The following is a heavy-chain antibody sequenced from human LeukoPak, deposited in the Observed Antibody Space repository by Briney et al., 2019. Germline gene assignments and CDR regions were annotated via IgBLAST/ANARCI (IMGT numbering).Heavy chain of an antibody. V-gene: IGHV3-23*01. Sequence: PGGSLRLSCAASGFTVSSNYMSWVRQAPGKGLGWVSTISASGGSTYYADSVKGRFTISRDNSKNTLYLQMNSLRAEDTAVYYCAKYCTSTSCYLSIYYGMDVWGQGTTVTVSS. CDR1: GFTVSSNY. J-gene: IGHJ6*02. CDR3: AKYCTSTSCYLSIYYGMDV. D-gene: IGHD2-2*01. CDR2: ISASGGST.